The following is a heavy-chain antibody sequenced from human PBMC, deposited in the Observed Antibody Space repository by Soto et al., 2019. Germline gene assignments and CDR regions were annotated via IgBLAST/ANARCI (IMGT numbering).Heavy chain of an antibody. Sequence: SVKVSCKASGGTFSSYAISWVRQAPGQGLEWMGGIIPIFGTANYAQKFQGRVTITADESTSTAYMELSSLRSEDTAVYYCASEGSSSWSLGYNWFDAWGQGXLVTVYS. D-gene: IGHD6-13*01. J-gene: IGHJ5*02. CDR2: IIPIFGTA. CDR1: GGTFSSYA. V-gene: IGHV1-69*13. CDR3: ASEGSSSWSLGYNWFDA.